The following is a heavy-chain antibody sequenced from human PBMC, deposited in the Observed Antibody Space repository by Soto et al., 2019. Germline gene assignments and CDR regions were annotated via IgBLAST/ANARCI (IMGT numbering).Heavy chain of an antibody. D-gene: IGHD1-7*01. J-gene: IGHJ4*02. V-gene: IGHV4-4*07. CDR1: SGSINSFY. Sequence: SETLSLTCTVSSGSINSFYWSWIRQPAGKGLEWIGRIHSSGTTNYNPSLKSRVTMSVDTSRNQFSLKLTSVTAADTAVYYCARDRIFGTSCSAYLGQGVLVTVSS. CDR2: IHSSGTT. CDR3: ARDRIFGTSCSAY.